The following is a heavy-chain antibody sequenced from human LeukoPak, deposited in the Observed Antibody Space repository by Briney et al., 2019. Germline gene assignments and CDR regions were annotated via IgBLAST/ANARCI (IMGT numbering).Heavy chain of an antibody. V-gene: IGHV3-23*01. CDR2: TSSSDAGT. Sequence: GGSLRPSCAASGFTLSTYAMSWVRQTPGKGLEWVAATSSSDAGTYHADSVRGRFTISRDNSKNTLYLQMNSLRAEDAAVYFCAKAPVTSCRGAYCYPFDSWGQGTLVTVSS. D-gene: IGHD2-21*01. CDR1: GFTLSTYA. J-gene: IGHJ4*02. CDR3: AKAPVTSCRGAYCYPFDS.